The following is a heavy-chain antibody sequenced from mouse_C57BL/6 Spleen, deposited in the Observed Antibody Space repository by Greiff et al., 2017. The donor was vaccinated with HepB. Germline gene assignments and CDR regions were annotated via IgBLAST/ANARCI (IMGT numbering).Heavy chain of an antibody. J-gene: IGHJ3*01. CDR3: ARDACPYDYDDGAWFAY. Sequence: EVQGVESGGGLVQSGRSLRLSCATSGFTFSDFYMEWVRQAPGKGLEWIAASRNKANDYTTEYSASVKGRFIVSRDTSQSILYLQMNALRAEDTAIYYWARDACPYDYDDGAWFAYWGQGTLVTVSA. V-gene: IGHV7-1*01. CDR1: GFTFSDFY. CDR2: SRNKANDYTT. D-gene: IGHD2-4*01.